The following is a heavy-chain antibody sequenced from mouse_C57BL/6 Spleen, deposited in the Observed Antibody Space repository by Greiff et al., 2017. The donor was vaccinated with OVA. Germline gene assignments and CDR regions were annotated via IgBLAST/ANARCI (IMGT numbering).Heavy chain of an antibody. J-gene: IGHJ2*01. Sequence: VQLQQSGPELVKPGASVKISCQASGYAFSSSWMNWVKQRPGKGLEWLGRIYPGDGDTNYNGKFKGKATLTADKSSSTAYMQLSSLTSEDSAVYFCAGGNYLYYFDYGGQGTTLTVSS. CDR3: AGGNYLYYFDY. CDR2: IYPGDGDT. V-gene: IGHV1-82*01. D-gene: IGHD2-1*01. CDR1: GYAFSSSW.